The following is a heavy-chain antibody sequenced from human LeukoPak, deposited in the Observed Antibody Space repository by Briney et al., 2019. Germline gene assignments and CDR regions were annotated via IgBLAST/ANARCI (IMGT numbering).Heavy chain of an antibody. CDR2: ISSSSNTI. V-gene: IGHV3-48*01. J-gene: IGHJ4*02. D-gene: IGHD2-2*01. Sequence: GGSLRLSCAASGFTFSSYSINWVRQAPGKGLEWVSYISSSSNTIYYADSVKGRFTISRDNAKNSLYLQMNSLRAEDTAVYYCGRWSAALDYWGQGALVTVSS. CDR3: GRWSAALDY. CDR1: GFTFSSYS.